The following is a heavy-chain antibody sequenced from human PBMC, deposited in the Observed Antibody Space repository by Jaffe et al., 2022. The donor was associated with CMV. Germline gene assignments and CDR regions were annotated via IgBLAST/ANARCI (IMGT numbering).Heavy chain of an antibody. CDR3: ARALGYCSGGGCAFFDY. V-gene: IGHV4-34*01. J-gene: IGHJ4*02. CDR1: GGSFSGYY. Sequence: QVQLQQWGAGLLKPSETLSLTCAVYGGSFSGYYWSWIRQPPGKGLEWIGEINHSGSTNYNPSLKSRVTISVDTSKNQFSLKLSSVTAADTAVYYCARALGYCSGGGCAFFDYWGQGTLVTVSS. D-gene: IGHD2-15*01. CDR2: INHSGST.